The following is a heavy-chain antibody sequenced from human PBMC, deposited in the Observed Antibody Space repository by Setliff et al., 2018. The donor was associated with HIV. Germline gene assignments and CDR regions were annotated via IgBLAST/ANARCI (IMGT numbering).Heavy chain of an antibody. CDR3: ATKGWNAYKAFDY. CDR1: GESFSDYS. Sequence: SETLSLTCAVYGESFSDYSWNWIRQTPEKGLEWIAEITQSGTTNYNPSLRGRVTIVVGTSKNHFSLNLRSVTAADTAFYYCATKGWNAYKAFDYWGQGTQVTVSS. V-gene: IGHV4-34*01. D-gene: IGHD1-1*01. CDR2: ITQSGTT. J-gene: IGHJ4*02.